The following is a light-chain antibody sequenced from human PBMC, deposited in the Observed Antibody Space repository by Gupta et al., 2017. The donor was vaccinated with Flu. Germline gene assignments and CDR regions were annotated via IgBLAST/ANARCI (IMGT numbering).Light chain of an antibody. CDR1: ASPKEY. CDR2: EDN. CDR3: FSTDSSDNYRM. Sequence: GQTARITCSGDASPKEYSYWYQQKSGQAPVLVIYEDNKRPSGIPERFSGSNSGTMATLTISGAQVEDEADYYCFSTDSSDNYRMFGGGTKLTVL. V-gene: IGLV3-10*01. J-gene: IGLJ3*02.